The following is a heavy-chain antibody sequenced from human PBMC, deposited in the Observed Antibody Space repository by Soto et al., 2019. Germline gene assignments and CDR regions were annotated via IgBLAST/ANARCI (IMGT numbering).Heavy chain of an antibody. CDR1: GASISGFY. Sequence: SETLSLTCTVSGASISGFYWSWIRKSAGKGLEWIGRIYATGATDYNPSLKSRVMMSVDTSRKQFSLKLRSVTAADTAVYYCVRDGTKTLRDWFDPWGQGISVTVSS. D-gene: IGHD1-1*01. V-gene: IGHV4-4*07. CDR3: VRDGTKTLRDWFDP. J-gene: IGHJ5*02. CDR2: IYATGAT.